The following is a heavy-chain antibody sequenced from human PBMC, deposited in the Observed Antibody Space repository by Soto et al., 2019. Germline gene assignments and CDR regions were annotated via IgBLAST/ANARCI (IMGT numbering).Heavy chain of an antibody. Sequence: QVQLVQSGAEVKKPGSSVKVSCKASGGTFSSYIISWVRQAPGQGLEWMGRIIPILGIANYAQKFQGRVTITADKSTSTAYMELSSLRSEDTAVYYCARGLHYDSLSLDDYWGQGPLVTVSS. CDR3: ARGLHYDSLSLDDY. CDR2: IIPILGIA. D-gene: IGHD3-22*01. V-gene: IGHV1-69*02. J-gene: IGHJ4*02. CDR1: GGTFSSYI.